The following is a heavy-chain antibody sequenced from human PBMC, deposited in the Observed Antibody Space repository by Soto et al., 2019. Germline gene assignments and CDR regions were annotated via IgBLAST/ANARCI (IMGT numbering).Heavy chain of an antibody. V-gene: IGHV3-30-3*01. J-gene: IGHJ4*02. Sequence: QVQLVESGGGVVQPGRSLRLSCAASGFTFTSYAMHWVRQAPGKGLEWVALMSYDGTNKYYADSVKGRFTISRDSSKNTLYLHMNTLTAEDTAVYYCAREPFDDWGQGTLVTVSS. CDR3: AREPFDD. CDR1: GFTFTSYA. CDR2: MSYDGTNK.